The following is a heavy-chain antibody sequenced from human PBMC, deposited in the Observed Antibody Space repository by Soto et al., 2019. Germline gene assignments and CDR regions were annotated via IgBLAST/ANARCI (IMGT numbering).Heavy chain of an antibody. V-gene: IGHV1-3*01. J-gene: IGHJ4*02. CDR1: GYTFITYG. CDR3: ARDFTGSYLGLDY. D-gene: IGHD1-26*01. Sequence: ASVKVSCKASGYTFITYGVSWVRQAPGQRLEWMGWINAGNGNTKYSQKFQGRVTITRDTSASTAYMELSSLRSEDTAVYYCARDFTGSYLGLDYWGQGTLVTVSS. CDR2: INAGNGNT.